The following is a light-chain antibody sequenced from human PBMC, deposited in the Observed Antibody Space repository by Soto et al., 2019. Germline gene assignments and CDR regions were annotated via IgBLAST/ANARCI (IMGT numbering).Light chain of an antibody. V-gene: IGKV3-20*01. CDR2: GAS. Sequence: ELVLTQSPGTLSLSPGEIATLSCSASQSVSSSYLAWYQQKPGQAPRLLIYGASSRATGIPDRFSGSGSGTDFTLTISRLEPEDFAVYYCHQYGSSPRTFDQGTKVDIK. CDR1: QSVSSSY. CDR3: HQYGSSPRT. J-gene: IGKJ1*01.